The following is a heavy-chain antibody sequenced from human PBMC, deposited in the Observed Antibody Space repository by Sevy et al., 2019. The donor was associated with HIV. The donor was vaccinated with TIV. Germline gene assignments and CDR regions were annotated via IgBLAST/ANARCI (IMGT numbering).Heavy chain of an antibody. V-gene: IGHV3-9*01. D-gene: IGHD2-21*01. CDR1: GFPFNDHA. CDR3: ANDINRCCDGVNCYSYYYYFYGLDV. CDR2: ISWNSRNI. Sequence: GGSLRLSCAASGFPFNDHAMHWVRQVPGKGLEWVSGISWNSRNIGYADSVKGRFTISRDNARHFVYLEMNSLRPEDTAFHYCANDINRCCDGVNCYSYYYYFYGLDVWGQGTTVTVSS. J-gene: IGHJ6*02.